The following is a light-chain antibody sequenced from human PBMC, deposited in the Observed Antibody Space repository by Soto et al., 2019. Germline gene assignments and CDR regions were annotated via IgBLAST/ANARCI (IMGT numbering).Light chain of an antibody. CDR2: WAS. J-gene: IGKJ4*01. Sequence: DIVMTQSPDSLAVSLGESAAINCKSSQTVLYRSNNMNYLSWYQQKPGQPPKLLIYWASTRESGVPDRFSGSGSGTDFTLTISSLQAEDVAVYYCQQYYSSPRTFGGGTKVEIK. CDR1: QTVLYRSNNMNY. CDR3: QQYYSSPRT. V-gene: IGKV4-1*01.